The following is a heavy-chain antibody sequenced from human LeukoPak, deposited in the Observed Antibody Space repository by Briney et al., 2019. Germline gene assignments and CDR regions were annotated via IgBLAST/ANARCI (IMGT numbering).Heavy chain of an antibody. J-gene: IGHJ4*02. CDR2: IWSHGSGA. V-gene: IGHV3-33*01. Sequence: GGSLRLSCAASGFTFTTSDMYWVRQAPGKGLDWVALIWSHGSGASYADSVQGRFTISRDNSKNTLYLHMSDLRAEDTAVYYCATNSPRAGTTLFHYWGQGALVTVSS. D-gene: IGHD6-13*01. CDR1: GFTFTTSD. CDR3: ATNSPRAGTTLFHY.